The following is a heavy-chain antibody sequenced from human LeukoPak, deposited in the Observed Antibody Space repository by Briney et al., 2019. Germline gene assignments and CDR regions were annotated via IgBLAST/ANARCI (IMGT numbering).Heavy chain of an antibody. J-gene: IGHJ5*02. CDR3: ARAPPYYDFWSGHDWFDP. Sequence: SETLSLTXTVSGGSISSGSYYWSWIRQPAGEGLEWIGRIYISGSTNYNPSLKSRVTISVDTSKNQFSLKLSSVTAADTAVYYCARAPPYYDFWSGHDWFDPWGQGTLVTVSS. V-gene: IGHV4-61*02. CDR1: GGSISSGSYY. CDR2: IYISGST. D-gene: IGHD3-3*01.